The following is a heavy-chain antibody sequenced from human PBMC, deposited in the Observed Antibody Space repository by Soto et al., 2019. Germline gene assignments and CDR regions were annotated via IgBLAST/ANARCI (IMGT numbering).Heavy chain of an antibody. J-gene: IGHJ4*02. CDR1: GYTFTSYG. Sequence: QVQLVQSGAEVKKPGASVKVSCKASGYTFTSYGISWVRQARGQGLEWMGWISAYNGYTNKSQKLQGRVTMTTDTPTNKAYMELRTLRSDDTAVYYCARDLLFTMVRGVILGPDYWGQGTLVTASS. D-gene: IGHD3-10*01. CDR2: ISAYNGYT. CDR3: ARDLLFTMVRGVILGPDY. V-gene: IGHV1-18*01.